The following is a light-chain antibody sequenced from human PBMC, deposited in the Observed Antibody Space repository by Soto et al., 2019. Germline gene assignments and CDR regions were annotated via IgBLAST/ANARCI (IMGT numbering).Light chain of an antibody. Sequence: QSVLTQPRSVSGSPGQSVTISCTGTSSDVGGYNYVSWYQQHPGKAPKVIIYDVSKRPSGVPDRFSGSKSGSTASLTISGLQAEAESDFYCSSFAGSSTLIFGGGTKVTVL. V-gene: IGLV2-11*01. CDR3: SSFAGSSTLI. CDR1: SSDVGGYNY. CDR2: DVS. J-gene: IGLJ2*01.